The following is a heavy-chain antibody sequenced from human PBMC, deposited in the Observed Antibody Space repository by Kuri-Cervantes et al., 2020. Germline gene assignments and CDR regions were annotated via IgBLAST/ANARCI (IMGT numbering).Heavy chain of an antibody. V-gene: IGHV4-59*12. CDR2: IYYSGST. CDR3: ARGFIAAAPAD. D-gene: IGHD6-13*01. CDR1: GGSISSYY. Sequence: GSLRLSCTVSGGSISSYYWSWIRQPPGKGLEWIGYIYYSGSTNYNPSLKSRVTISVDTSKNQFSLKLSPVTAANTAVYYCARGFIAAAPADWGQGTLVTVSS. J-gene: IGHJ4*02.